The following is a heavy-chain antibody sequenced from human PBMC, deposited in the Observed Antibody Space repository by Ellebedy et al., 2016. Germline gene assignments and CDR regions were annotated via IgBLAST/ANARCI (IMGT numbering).Heavy chain of an antibody. V-gene: IGHV1-18*01. Sequence: ASVKVSCXASGYTFMNHDIIWVRQAPGQGLEWMGGTNNRNHAQKFQGRVGMTTDTSTSIAYMELRSLAFDDTAVYYCARETRDGVGTSDGFYDSWGQGTLVTVS. J-gene: IGHJ4*02. CDR2: TNNR. D-gene: IGHD3-3*01. CDR1: GYTFMNHD. CDR3: ARETRDGVGTSDGFYDS.